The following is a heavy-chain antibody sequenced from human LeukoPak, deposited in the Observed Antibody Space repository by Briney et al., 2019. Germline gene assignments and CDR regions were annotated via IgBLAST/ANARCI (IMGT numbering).Heavy chain of an antibody. V-gene: IGHV1-69*05. Sequence: SVKVSCKASGGTFSSYAISWVRQAPGQGLEWMGGIIPIFGTANYAQKFQGRVTNTTDESTSTAYMELSSLRPEDTAVYYCASPSALISTDYYYYYMDVWGKGTTVTVSS. CDR2: IIPIFGTA. CDR3: ASPSALISTDYYYYYMDV. J-gene: IGHJ6*03. D-gene: IGHD2/OR15-2a*01. CDR1: GGTFSSYA.